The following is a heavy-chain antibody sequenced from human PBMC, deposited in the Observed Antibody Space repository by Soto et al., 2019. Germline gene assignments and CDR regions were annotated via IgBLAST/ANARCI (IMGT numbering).Heavy chain of an antibody. CDR1: GFTFSSYA. CDR3: AKDRPYYYGSGSYWRGAFDI. D-gene: IGHD3-10*01. Sequence: EVQLLESGGGLVQPGGSLRLSCAASGFTFSSYAMSWVRQAPGKGLEWVSAISGSGGSTYYADSVKGRFTISRDNSKNTLYRQMNSLRAEDTAVYYCAKDRPYYYGSGSYWRGAFDIWGQGTMVTVSS. V-gene: IGHV3-23*01. CDR2: ISGSGGST. J-gene: IGHJ3*02.